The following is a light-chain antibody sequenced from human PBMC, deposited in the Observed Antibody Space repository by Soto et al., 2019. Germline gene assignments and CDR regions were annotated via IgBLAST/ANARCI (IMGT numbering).Light chain of an antibody. CDR1: QSVSVNS. V-gene: IGKV3-20*01. Sequence: EIVLTQSPGTLSLSPGERATLSCRASQSVSVNSLAWYQQKGGQAPRLLIYAASTRATGVQDRFSGTGSGTDFALTIIRLETDDSAVYYCQQYGGSPFTFGPGTKVDIK. CDR3: QQYGGSPFT. J-gene: IGKJ3*01. CDR2: AAS.